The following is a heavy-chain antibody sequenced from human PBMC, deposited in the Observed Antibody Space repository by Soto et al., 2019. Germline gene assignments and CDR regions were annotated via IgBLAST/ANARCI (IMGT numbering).Heavy chain of an antibody. D-gene: IGHD1-1*01. J-gene: IGHJ4*02. CDR1: GFTFSSHW. CDR3: TRGKLTLSTTGDY. Sequence: PGGSLRLSCAASGFTFSSHWMHWVRQAPGKGLVWVSRINGDGSSTNYADAVQGRFTISRDNAKNTLYLQMNSLRAEDTAVYYCTRGKLTLSTTGDYWGQGTLVTVSS. CDR2: INGDGSST. V-gene: IGHV3-74*01.